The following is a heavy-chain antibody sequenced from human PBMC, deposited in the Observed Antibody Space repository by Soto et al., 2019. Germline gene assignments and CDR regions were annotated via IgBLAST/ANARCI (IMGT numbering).Heavy chain of an antibody. Sequence: PGESLKISCKGSGYSFTSYWIGWVRQMPGKGLEWMGIIYPGDSDTRYSPSFQGQVTISADKSISTAYLQWSSLKASDTAMYYCARLQYIRITIFGVVIMQTGPFDPWGQGTLVTVSS. CDR3: ARLQYIRITIFGVVIMQTGPFDP. CDR1: GYSFTSYW. D-gene: IGHD3-3*01. CDR2: IYPGDSDT. J-gene: IGHJ5*02. V-gene: IGHV5-51*01.